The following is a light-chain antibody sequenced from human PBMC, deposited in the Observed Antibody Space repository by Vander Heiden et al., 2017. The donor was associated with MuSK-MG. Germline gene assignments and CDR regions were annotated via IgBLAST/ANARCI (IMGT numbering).Light chain of an antibody. Sequence: PGERATLSCRASQSVSSSLAWFQQKPGQTPRLLIYDASNRAAGIPARFSGSGSGTDFTLTISSLEPEDSAVYYCLQRSYWPDTFGQGTKMEIK. J-gene: IGKJ2*01. CDR2: DAS. CDR3: LQRSYWPDT. CDR1: QSVSSS. V-gene: IGKV3-11*01.